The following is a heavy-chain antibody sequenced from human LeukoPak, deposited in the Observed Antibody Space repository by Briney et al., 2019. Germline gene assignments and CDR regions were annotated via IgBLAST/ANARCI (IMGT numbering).Heavy chain of an antibody. J-gene: IGHJ1*01. Sequence: SETLSLTCTVSGGSISSYYWSWIRQPPGKGLEWIGYIYYSGSTNYNPSLKSRVTISVDTSKNQFSLKLSSVTAADTAVYYCARGGSGYYYDSSGYYYDEYFQHWGQGTLVTVSS. CDR1: GGSISSYY. D-gene: IGHD3-22*01. CDR3: ARGGSGYYYDSSGYYYDEYFQH. V-gene: IGHV4-59*01. CDR2: IYYSGST.